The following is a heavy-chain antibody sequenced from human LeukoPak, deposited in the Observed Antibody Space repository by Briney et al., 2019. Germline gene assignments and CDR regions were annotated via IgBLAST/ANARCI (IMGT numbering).Heavy chain of an antibody. CDR3: ARRNFFYYGMDV. J-gene: IGHJ6*02. CDR1: GYNFTNYW. V-gene: IGHV5-51*01. Sequence: GESLKISCKGSGYNFTNYWIAWVRQPPGKGLEWLGIIYPDDSDTRHNPSFRGQVTFSADKSISTVYLQWSGLKASDTAIYFCARRNFFYYGMDVWGQGTSVTVSS. CDR2: IYPDDSDT.